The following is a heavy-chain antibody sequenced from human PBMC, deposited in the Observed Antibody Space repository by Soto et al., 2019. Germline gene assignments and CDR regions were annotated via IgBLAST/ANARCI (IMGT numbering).Heavy chain of an antibody. CDR3: ARDGHGLQGYYYGMDV. J-gene: IGHJ6*02. D-gene: IGHD4-4*01. V-gene: IGHV3-33*01. CDR2: IWYDGSNK. CDR1: GFTFSSYG. Sequence: QVQLVESGGGVVQPGRSLRLSCAASGFTFSSYGMHWVRQAPGKGLEWVAVIWYDGSNKYYADSVKGRFTISRDNSKNTLSLQMNSLRAEDTAVYYCARDGHGLQGYYYGMDVWGQGTTVTVSS.